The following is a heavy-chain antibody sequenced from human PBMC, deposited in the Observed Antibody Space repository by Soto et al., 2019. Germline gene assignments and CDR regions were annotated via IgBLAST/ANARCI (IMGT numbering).Heavy chain of an antibody. V-gene: IGHV3-30-3*01. CDR1: GFTFSSYA. D-gene: IGHD6-25*01. CDR2: ISYDGSNK. J-gene: IGHJ6*02. CDR3: ASAPRIAASVWYYYYGMDV. Sequence: PGGSLRLSCAASGFTFSSYAMHWVRQAPGKGLEWVAVISYDGSNKYYADSVKGRFTISRDNSKNTLYLQMNSLRAEDTAVYYCASAPRIAASVWYYYYGMDVWGQGTTVTVSS.